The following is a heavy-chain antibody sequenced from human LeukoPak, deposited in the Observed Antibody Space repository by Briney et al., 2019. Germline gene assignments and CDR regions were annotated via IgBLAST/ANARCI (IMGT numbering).Heavy chain of an antibody. J-gene: IGHJ4*02. CDR3: ARAPHTRGWPHDLY. Sequence: ASVKVSCKASGYTFTAYYIHWVRQAPGQGLEWMGWINPNSGDTNYAQKFQGRVTMTRDTSIITSYMELSRLRSDDTAVYYCARAPHTRGWPHDLYWGQGTLVTVSS. CDR1: GYTFTAYY. V-gene: IGHV1-2*02. CDR2: INPNSGDT. D-gene: IGHD6-19*01.